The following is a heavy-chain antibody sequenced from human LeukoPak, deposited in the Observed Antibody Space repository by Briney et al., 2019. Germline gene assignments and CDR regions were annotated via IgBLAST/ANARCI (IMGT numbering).Heavy chain of an antibody. V-gene: IGHV3-7*01. Sequence: GGSLRLSCAASGFTFSNYWMSWVRQAPGKGLEWVANIKEDGSEKYYVDSVKGRFTISRDNAKNSLYLQMNSLRAEDTAVYYCARDLGTTPCDYWGQGTLVTVSS. CDR3: ARDLGTTPCDY. D-gene: IGHD1-1*01. CDR2: IKEDGSEK. J-gene: IGHJ4*02. CDR1: GFTFSNYW.